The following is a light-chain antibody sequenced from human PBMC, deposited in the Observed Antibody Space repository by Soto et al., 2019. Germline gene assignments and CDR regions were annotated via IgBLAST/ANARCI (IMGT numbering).Light chain of an antibody. CDR2: ATS. Sequence: DIQMTQSPSSLSASVGDRVTITCRASQSITNNLNWYQQKLGKAPKLLICATSTLQRGVPSRFSGSGSGTDFTLTISSLQPEDFATYHCQQSYNTPYTFGQGTKLEIK. CDR3: QQSYNTPYT. V-gene: IGKV1-39*01. J-gene: IGKJ2*01. CDR1: QSITNN.